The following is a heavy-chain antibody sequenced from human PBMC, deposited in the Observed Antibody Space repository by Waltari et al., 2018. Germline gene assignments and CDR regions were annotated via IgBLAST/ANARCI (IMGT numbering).Heavy chain of an antibody. CDR2: ISAYNGDR. CDR3: ARDPYSGHDTLFDY. J-gene: IGHJ4*02. Sequence: QVQLVQSGAEVKKPGASVTVSCKTSGYTFVNFGISWVRQAPGQGLEWMGWISAYNGDRKYAQRFQGRVTMTTESSTGTAYMEMRSLRLDDTAVYYCARDPYSGHDTLFDYWGQGALVTVSS. V-gene: IGHV1-18*01. D-gene: IGHD5-12*01. CDR1: GYTFVNFG.